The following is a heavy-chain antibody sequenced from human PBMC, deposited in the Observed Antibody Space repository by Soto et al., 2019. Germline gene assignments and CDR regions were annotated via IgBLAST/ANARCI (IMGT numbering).Heavy chain of an antibody. J-gene: IGHJ6*02. D-gene: IGHD3-3*01. CDR1: GGSISSYY. V-gene: IGHV4-59*08. Sequence: SETLSLTCTVSGGSISSYYWSWIRQPPGKGLEWIGYIYYSGSTNYNPSLKSRVTISVDTSKNQFSLKLSSVTAADTAVYYCARSILEWLLGNYYYYGMDVWGQGTTVTVSS. CDR2: IYYSGST. CDR3: ARSILEWLLGNYYYYGMDV.